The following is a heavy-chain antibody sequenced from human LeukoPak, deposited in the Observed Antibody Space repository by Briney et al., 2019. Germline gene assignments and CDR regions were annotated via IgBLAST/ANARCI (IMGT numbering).Heavy chain of an antibody. D-gene: IGHD2-2*01. V-gene: IGHV4-61*02. CDR3: ARAPSTRRVTKYCSSTSCSNYYYYMDV. CDR2: IYTSGPT. J-gene: IGHJ6*03. Sequence: TSETLSLTCTVSGGSISSGSYYWSWIRQPAGKGLEWIGRIYTSGPTNYNPSLKSLVTISVDTTKNQFSLKLSSVTAADTAVYYCARAPSTRRVTKYCSSTSCSNYYYYMDVWGKGTTVTVSS. CDR1: GGSISSGSYY.